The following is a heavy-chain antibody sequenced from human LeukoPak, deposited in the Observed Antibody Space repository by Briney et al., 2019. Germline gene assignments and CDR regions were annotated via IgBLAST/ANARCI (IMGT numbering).Heavy chain of an antibody. CDR2: IRLDGTSK. CDR1: GFTFSSYG. V-gene: IGHV3-33*08. CDR3: ARRYWDSSAPTAFDI. J-gene: IGHJ3*02. Sequence: PGRSLRLSCAASGFTFSSYGMHWVRQAPGKGLEGVAFIRLDGTSKYYADSVKGRFTISRDNAKHSLYLQMDSLRAEDTAVYYCARRYWDSSAPTAFDIWGQGTMVTVSS. D-gene: IGHD3-22*01.